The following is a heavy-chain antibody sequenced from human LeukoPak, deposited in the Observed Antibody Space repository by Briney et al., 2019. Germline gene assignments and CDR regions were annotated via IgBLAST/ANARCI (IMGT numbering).Heavy chain of an antibody. CDR1: GFTFSTWW. Sequence: GGALRLSCAASGFTFSTWWMNWVRQAPGKGLVWVSSIKSDGGINYADSVKGRFTISRDNAKKTVSLQMNSLRPEDTGVYYCARAPSEIGGYYPEYFQHWGQGTLVTVSS. CDR2: IKSDGGI. J-gene: IGHJ1*01. V-gene: IGHV3-74*01. D-gene: IGHD3-22*01. CDR3: ARAPSEIGGYYPEYFQH.